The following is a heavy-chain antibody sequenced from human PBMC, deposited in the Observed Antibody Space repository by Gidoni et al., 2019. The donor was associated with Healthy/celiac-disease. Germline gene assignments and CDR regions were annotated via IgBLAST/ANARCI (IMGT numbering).Heavy chain of an antibody. CDR1: GFTFSDYY. D-gene: IGHD3-10*01. Sequence: QVQLVESGGGLVKPGGSLRLSCAASGFTFSDYYMSWIRQAPGKGLEWVSYISSSSNYTNYADSVKGRFTISRDNAKNSLYLQMNSLRAEDTAVYYCARCYYYGSGSYIDWGQGTLVTVSS. V-gene: IGHV3-11*06. J-gene: IGHJ4*02. CDR2: ISSSSNYT. CDR3: ARCYYYGSGSYID.